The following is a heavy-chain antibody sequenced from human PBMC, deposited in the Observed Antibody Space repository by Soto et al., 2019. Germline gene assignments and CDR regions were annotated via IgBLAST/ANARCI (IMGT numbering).Heavy chain of an antibody. J-gene: IGHJ4*02. D-gene: IGHD5-18*01. V-gene: IGHV3-64D*08. Sequence: PGGSLRLSCAASGFTFKSFAVSWVRQAPGEGMEYVSAIGSSGGSTYYADSVKGRFTISRDDSKNTLYLQMSGLRAEDTALYYCVKSPGWAAMVTPFDYWGQGTLVTVSS. CDR2: IGSSGGST. CDR3: VKSPGWAAMVTPFDY. CDR1: GFTFKSFA.